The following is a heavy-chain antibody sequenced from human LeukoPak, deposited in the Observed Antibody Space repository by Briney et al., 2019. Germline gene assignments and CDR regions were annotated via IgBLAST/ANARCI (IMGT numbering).Heavy chain of an antibody. V-gene: IGHV4-39*07. CDR1: GGSISSSSYY. D-gene: IGHD6-13*01. Sequence: SETLSLTCTVSGGSISSSSYYWGWIRQPPGKGLEWIGSIYYSGSTNYNPSLKSRVTISVDTSKYQFSLKLSSVTAADTAVYYCAREAAAGTGSFDYWGQGTLVTVSS. CDR3: AREAAAGTGSFDY. J-gene: IGHJ4*02. CDR2: IYYSGST.